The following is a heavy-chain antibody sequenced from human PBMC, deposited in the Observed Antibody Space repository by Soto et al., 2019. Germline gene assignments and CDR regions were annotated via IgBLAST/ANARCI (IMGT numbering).Heavy chain of an antibody. CDR2: IYYSGST. CDR1: GGSISSYY. D-gene: IGHD6-6*01. V-gene: IGHV4-59*01. Sequence: SETLSLTCTVSGGSISSYYWSWIRQPPGKGLEWIGYIYYSGSTNYNPSLKSRVTISVDTSKNQFSLMLSSVTAADTALYYCASHEYSSASGDYWGQGTLVTVSS. CDR3: ASHEYSSASGDY. J-gene: IGHJ4*02.